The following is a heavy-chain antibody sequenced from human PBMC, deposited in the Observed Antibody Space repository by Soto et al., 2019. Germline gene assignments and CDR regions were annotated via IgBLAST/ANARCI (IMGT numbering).Heavy chain of an antibody. V-gene: IGHV4-59*01. J-gene: IGHJ6*02. CDR3: ARVAHCISTSCYGRIYGMDV. CDR2: VYYSGST. D-gene: IGHD2-2*01. CDR1: GGSISSYY. Sequence: SETLSLTCTVSGGSISSYYWSWIRQPPGKRLEWIGYVYYSGSTNYNPSLKSRVTISADTSKNQFSLKLSSVTATDTAVYYCARVAHCISTSCYGRIYGMDVWGQGTTVTVSS.